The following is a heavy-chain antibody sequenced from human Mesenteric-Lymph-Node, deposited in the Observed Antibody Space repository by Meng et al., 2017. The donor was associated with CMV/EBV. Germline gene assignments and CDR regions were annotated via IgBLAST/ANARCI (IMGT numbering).Heavy chain of an antibody. D-gene: IGHD4-11*01. CDR3: ARTSYSNYAYFDC. CDR1: GFTFSSNW. Sequence: GESLKISCAASGFTFSSNWMSWVRQAPGKGLEWVANINQHGGAKYYVDSVKGRFTISRDNAENSLYLQMNSLRAEDTAVYYCARTSYSNYAYFDCWGQGTLVTVSS. V-gene: IGHV3-7*01. J-gene: IGHJ4*02. CDR2: INQHGGAK.